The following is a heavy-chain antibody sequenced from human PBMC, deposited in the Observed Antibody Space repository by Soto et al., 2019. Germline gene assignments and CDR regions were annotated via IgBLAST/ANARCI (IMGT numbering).Heavy chain of an antibody. V-gene: IGHV3-30*18. J-gene: IGHJ4*02. Sequence: GGSLRLSCAASGFTFSSYGMHWVRQAPGKGLEWVAVISYDGSNKYYAASVKGRFTISRDNSKNTLYLQMNSLRAEDTAVYYCAKDPGPDSSVSYFDYWGQGTLVTVSS. CDR2: ISYDGSNK. D-gene: IGHD3-22*01. CDR1: GFTFSSYG. CDR3: AKDPGPDSSVSYFDY.